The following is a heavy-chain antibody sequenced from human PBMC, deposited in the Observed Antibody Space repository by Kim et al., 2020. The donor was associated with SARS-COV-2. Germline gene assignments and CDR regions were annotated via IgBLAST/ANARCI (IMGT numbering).Heavy chain of an antibody. Sequence: ASVKVSCKASGYTFTSYYMHWVRQAPGQGLEWMGIINPSGGSTSYAQKFQGRVTMTRDTSTSTVYMELSSLRSEDTAVYYCARDRDLYGGNSSGAAGYWGQGTLVTVSS. CDR2: INPSGGST. J-gene: IGHJ4*02. CDR3: ARDRDLYGGNSSGAAGY. D-gene: IGHD2-21*02. V-gene: IGHV1-46*01. CDR1: GYTFTSYY.